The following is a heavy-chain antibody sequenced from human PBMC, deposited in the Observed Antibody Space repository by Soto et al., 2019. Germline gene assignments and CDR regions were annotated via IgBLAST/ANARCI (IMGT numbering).Heavy chain of an antibody. CDR3: ASSNIAAAGFYYYGMDV. D-gene: IGHD6-13*01. CDR1: GGSIGRYY. CDR2: IYYSGST. V-gene: IGHV4-59*01. J-gene: IGHJ6*02. Sequence: PSETLSLTCTVSGGSIGRYYWSWIRQPPGKGLEWIGYIYYSGSTNYNPSLKSRVTISVDTSKNQFSLKLSSVTAADTAVYYCASSNIAAAGFYYYGMDVWGRGTTVT.